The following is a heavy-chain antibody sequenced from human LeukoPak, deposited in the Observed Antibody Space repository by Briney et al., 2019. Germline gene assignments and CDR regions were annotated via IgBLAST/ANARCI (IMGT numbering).Heavy chain of an antibody. CDR3: ARYRGYSGYDRIDY. D-gene: IGHD5-12*01. V-gene: IGHV3-21*01. CDR2: ISSSSSYI. J-gene: IGHJ4*02. Sequence: GGSLRLSCAASGFAFSSYSMNWVRQAPGKGLEWVSSISSSSSYIYYADSVKGRFTISRDNAKNSLYLQMNSLRAEDTAVYYCARYRGYSGYDRIDYWGQGTLVTVSS. CDR1: GFAFSSYS.